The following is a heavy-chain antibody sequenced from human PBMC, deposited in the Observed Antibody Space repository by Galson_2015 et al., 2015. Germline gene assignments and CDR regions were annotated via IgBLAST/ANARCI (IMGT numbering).Heavy chain of an antibody. CDR3: TDPPSGL. CDR1: GFTFSGHA. CDR2: ILSTGIST. V-gene: IGHV3-23*01. J-gene: IGHJ4*02. Sequence: SLRLSCAASGFTFSGHAMTWVRQAPGKGLEWVSGILSTGISTYYAESVKGRFTISRDNSKNSPSLQMNSLRADDTAIYYCTDPPSGLWGQGTLVTVSS. D-gene: IGHD6-25*01.